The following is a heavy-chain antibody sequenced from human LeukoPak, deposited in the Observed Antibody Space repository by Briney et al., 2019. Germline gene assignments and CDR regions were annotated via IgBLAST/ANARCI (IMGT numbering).Heavy chain of an antibody. D-gene: IGHD2-15*01. V-gene: IGHV1-69*04. CDR2: IIPILGIA. Sequence: SSEPVSCQAYGCTFSSYAISWVRQAPGQGLEWMGRIIPILGIANDAQKFQGRVTITADKSTSTAYMELSSLRSEDTAVYYCASSPQPYCSGGSCYSEGYFDYWGQGTLVTVSS. J-gene: IGHJ4*02. CDR3: ASSPQPYCSGGSCYSEGYFDY. CDR1: GCTFSSYA.